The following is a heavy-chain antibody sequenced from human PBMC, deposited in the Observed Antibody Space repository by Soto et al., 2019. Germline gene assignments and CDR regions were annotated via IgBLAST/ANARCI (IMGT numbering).Heavy chain of an antibody. V-gene: IGHV3-23*01. J-gene: IGHJ3*02. CDR2: ISGSGGST. Sequence: GSLRLSCAASGFTFSSYAMSWVRQAPGKGLEWVSAISGSGGSTYYADSVKGRFTISRDNSKNTLYLQMNSLRAEDTAVYYCAKDGIGTMIVVVTLDAFDSWGQGTMVTVSS. CDR3: AKDGIGTMIVVVTLDAFDS. CDR1: GFTFSSYA. D-gene: IGHD3-22*01.